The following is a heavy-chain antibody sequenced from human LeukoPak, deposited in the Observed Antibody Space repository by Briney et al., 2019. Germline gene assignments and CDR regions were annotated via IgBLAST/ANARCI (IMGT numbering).Heavy chain of an antibody. V-gene: IGHV7-4-1*02. D-gene: IGHD1-26*01. Sequence: ASVKVSCKASGYTFTSYAMNWVRQAPGQGLEWMGWINTNTGNPTYAQGFTGRFVFSLDTSVSTAYLQISSLKAEDTAVYYCARDPGGFLLMDSDAFDIWGQGTMVTVSS. CDR1: GYTFTSYA. J-gene: IGHJ3*02. CDR3: ARDPGGFLLMDSDAFDI. CDR2: INTNTGNP.